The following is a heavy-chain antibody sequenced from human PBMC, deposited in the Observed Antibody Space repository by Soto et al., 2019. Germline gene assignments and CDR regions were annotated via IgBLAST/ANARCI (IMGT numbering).Heavy chain of an antibody. CDR1: GGTFSTYS. J-gene: IGHJ4*02. D-gene: IGHD1-26*01. CDR3: ARSSGNNYGVATNYYLDY. CDR2: IIPIFGTA. V-gene: IGHV1-69*06. Sequence: QVQLVQSGAEVKKPGSSVKVSCKTSGGTFSTYSIVWVRQAPGEGLEWMGGIIPIFGTANYAQKFQDRVTITEDKSTNTACKELRSLKSEDTAMYYCARSSGNNYGVATNYYLDYWGQGTLVTVSS.